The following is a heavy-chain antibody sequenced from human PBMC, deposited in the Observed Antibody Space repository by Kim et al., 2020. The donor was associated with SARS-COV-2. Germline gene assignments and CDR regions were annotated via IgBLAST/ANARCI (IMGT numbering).Heavy chain of an antibody. CDR3: AKAGGRRFGELS. D-gene: IGHD3-10*01. V-gene: IGHV3-23*01. J-gene: IGHJ5*02. Sequence: YYADSVKGRFTTSRDNSKTTLYLQMNSLRAEDTAVYYCAKAGGRRFGELSWGQGTLVTVSS.